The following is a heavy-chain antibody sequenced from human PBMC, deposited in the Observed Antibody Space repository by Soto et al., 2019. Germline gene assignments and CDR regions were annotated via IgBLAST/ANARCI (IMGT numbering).Heavy chain of an antibody. CDR1: GFTFSGSA. Sequence: EVQLVESGGGLVQPGGSLKLSCAASGFTFSGSAMHWVRQASGKGLEWVGRIRSKANSYATAYAASGKGRFTIPRXDXXNTAYLQMNSLKTADTAVYYCTRREIAAAGTGFDYWGQGTLVTVSS. J-gene: IGHJ4*02. D-gene: IGHD6-13*01. V-gene: IGHV3-73*01. CDR3: TRREIAAAGTGFDY. CDR2: IRSKANSYAT.